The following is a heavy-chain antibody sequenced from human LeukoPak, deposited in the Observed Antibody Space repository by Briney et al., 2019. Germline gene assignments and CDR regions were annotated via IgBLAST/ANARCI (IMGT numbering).Heavy chain of an antibody. D-gene: IGHD5-18*01. V-gene: IGHV3-21*01. J-gene: IGHJ4*02. CDR1: GSTFSRHS. CDR2: IDSWSAYI. Sequence: GGSLRLSCAASGSTFSRHSMNWVRQAPGKGLQWVASIDSWSAYIYYADSVKGRFIISRDNAKTSLYLHMNSLRAEDTAVYYCAAYNYGYLADYWGQGTLVTVSS. CDR3: AAYNYGYLADY.